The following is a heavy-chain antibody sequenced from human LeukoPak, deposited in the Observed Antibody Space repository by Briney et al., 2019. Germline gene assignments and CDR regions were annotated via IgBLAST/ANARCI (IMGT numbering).Heavy chain of an antibody. CDR1: GFTFSNAW. CDR3: AKTPSYYYYMGV. Sequence: GGSLRLSCAASGFTFSNAWMSWVRQAPGKGLEWVANIKQDGSEKYYVDSVKGRFTISRDNAKNSLYLQMNSLRAEDTAVYYCAKTPSYYYYMGVWGKGTTVTVSS. CDR2: IKQDGSEK. J-gene: IGHJ6*03. V-gene: IGHV3-7*01.